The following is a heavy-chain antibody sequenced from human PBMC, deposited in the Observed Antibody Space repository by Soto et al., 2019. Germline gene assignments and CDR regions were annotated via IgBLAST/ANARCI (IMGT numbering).Heavy chain of an antibody. V-gene: IGHV4-59*01. CDR1: GGSINHYY. J-gene: IGHJ4*02. Sequence: KPSETLSLTCSVSGGSINHYYWGWIRQPPGKGLEFIGYIFYSGNTKYSPSLKSRLTISVDTSQNQFSLKLRSVTAADTAMYYCARIKLGYTYGSILDFWGQGILVTVSS. CDR2: IFYSGNT. CDR3: ARIKLGYTYGSILDF. D-gene: IGHD5-18*01.